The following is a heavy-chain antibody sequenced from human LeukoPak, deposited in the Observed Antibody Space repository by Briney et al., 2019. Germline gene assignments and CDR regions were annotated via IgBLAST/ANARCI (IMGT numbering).Heavy chain of an antibody. V-gene: IGHV1-18*01. CDR1: GYTFTSYG. CDR3: ARDQYSSGWYVPAY. CDR2: ISAYNGNT. J-gene: IGHJ4*02. D-gene: IGHD6-19*01. Sequence: ASVKVSCKASGYTFTSYGISWVRQAPGQGLEWMGWISAYNGNTNYAQKLQGRVTMTTDTSTSTAYMELRSLRSDDTAVYYCARDQYSSGWYVPAYWGQGTLVTVSS.